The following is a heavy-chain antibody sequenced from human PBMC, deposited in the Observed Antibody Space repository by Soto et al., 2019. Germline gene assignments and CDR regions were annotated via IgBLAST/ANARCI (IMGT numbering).Heavy chain of an antibody. CDR2: VYWNDDY. J-gene: IGHJ5*02. Sequence: EFGPTLVNPTQTVTLACSFPGFSLSTSGVGVGWIRQPPGQALEWLAVVYWNDDYRCSPSLNSRLTVTKDTSKNQVVLTMTNMDPVDTATYYCAHISPHPEVSCDSTSCLSWFDPWGQGTLVTVSS. CDR1: GFSLSTSGVG. V-gene: IGHV2-5*01. CDR3: AHISPHPEVSCDSTSCLSWFDP. D-gene: IGHD2-2*01.